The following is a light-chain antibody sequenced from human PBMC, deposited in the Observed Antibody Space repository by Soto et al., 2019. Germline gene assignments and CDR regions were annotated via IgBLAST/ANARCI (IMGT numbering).Light chain of an antibody. V-gene: IGKV3-20*01. J-gene: IGKJ4*01. CDR1: QSVSPSS. CDR3: QQFSSYPLT. CDR2: GAS. Sequence: EILLTQSPGTLSLSPGERATLSCRASQSVSPSSLAWYQQRPGQSPRLLIYGASSRATGIPDRFSGRGSGSDFTLTISRLEPEDFAVYYCQQFSSYPLTFGGGTKVDIK.